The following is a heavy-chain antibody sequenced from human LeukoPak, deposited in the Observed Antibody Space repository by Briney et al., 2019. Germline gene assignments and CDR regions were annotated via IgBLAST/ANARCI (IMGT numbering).Heavy chain of an antibody. D-gene: IGHD1-26*01. CDR1: GYSISSGYY. V-gene: IGHV4-38-2*02. Sequence: PSETLSPTCIVSGYSISSGYYWGWIRQPPGKGLEWIGTIYRSGSTYSNPSLRGRVTISVDTSKNQFSLKLSSVTAADTAVYYCARTGAGYYYYYMDVWGKGTTVTVSS. CDR2: IYRSGST. J-gene: IGHJ6*03. CDR3: ARTGAGYYYYYMDV.